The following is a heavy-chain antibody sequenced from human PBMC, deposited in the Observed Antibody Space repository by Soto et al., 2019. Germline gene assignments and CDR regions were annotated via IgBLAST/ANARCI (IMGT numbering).Heavy chain of an antibody. CDR2: ISAYNGNT. J-gene: IGHJ4*02. V-gene: IGHV1-18*01. CDR1: GYTFTSYG. Sequence: QVQLVQSGAEVKKPGASVKVSCKASGYTFTSYGISWVRQAPGQGLEWMGWISAYNGNTNYAQKLQGRVTMTTDTSTSTAYMELRSLRSDDTAVYYCARVASEDIVVVVAATGPFYYWGQGTLVTVSS. D-gene: IGHD2-15*01. CDR3: ARVASEDIVVVVAATGPFYY.